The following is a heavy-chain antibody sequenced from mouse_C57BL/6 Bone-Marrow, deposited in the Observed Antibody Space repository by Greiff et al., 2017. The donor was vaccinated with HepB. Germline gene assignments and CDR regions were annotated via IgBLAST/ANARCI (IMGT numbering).Heavy chain of an antibody. CDR2: ISSGGDYI. Sequence: DVKLVESGESLVKPGGSLKLSCAASGFTFSSYAMSWVRQTPEKRLEWVAYISSGGDYIYYADTVKGRFTISRDNARNTLYLQMSSLKSEDTAMYYCTRGYGSSYDYAMDYWGQGTSVTVSS. J-gene: IGHJ4*01. CDR3: TRGYGSSYDYAMDY. D-gene: IGHD1-1*01. V-gene: IGHV5-9-1*02. CDR1: GFTFSSYA.